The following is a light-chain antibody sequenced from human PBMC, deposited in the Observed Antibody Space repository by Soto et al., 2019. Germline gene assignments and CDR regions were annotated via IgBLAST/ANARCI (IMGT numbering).Light chain of an antibody. CDR1: QSVSSNQ. Sequence: EFVLTQSPGTLSLSPGERATLSCRTSQSVSSNQLAWYQQKPGQAPRLLIYGASSRTTGIPDRFSGSGSVTNFTLTISRLETEDFAVYYCQQYGGSPGTFCQGTKVEIK. J-gene: IGKJ1*01. CDR2: GAS. CDR3: QQYGGSPGT. V-gene: IGKV3-20*01.